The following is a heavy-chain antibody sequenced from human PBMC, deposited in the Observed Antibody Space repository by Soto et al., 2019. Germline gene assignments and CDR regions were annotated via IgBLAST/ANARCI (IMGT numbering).Heavy chain of an antibody. D-gene: IGHD2-2*01. V-gene: IGHV1-3*04. J-gene: IGHJ4*02. CDR1: GYTFTSYA. Sequence: GASVKVSCTASGYTFTSYAMYWVRQAPGQRLEWMGWINTGKGNTKYSQNFQGRVTITSDTSASTAYMDLSSLRSEDTAMYYCARAGDDCSAANCYVIDYWGQGTLVTVSS. CDR2: INTGKGNT. CDR3: ARAGDDCSAANCYVIDY.